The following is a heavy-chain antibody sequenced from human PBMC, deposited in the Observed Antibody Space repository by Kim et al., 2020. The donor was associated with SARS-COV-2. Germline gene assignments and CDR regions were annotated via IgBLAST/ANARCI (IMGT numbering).Heavy chain of an antibody. CDR3: ARRGQSTNWWIDY. CDR1: GFTFSSYS. CDR2: ISGSRSYI. Sequence: GGSLRLSCAASGFTFSSYSMNWVRQAPGKGLGWVSSISGSRSYIYYVDSLKGRFTISRDNAKNSLYLQMNSLRAEDTAVYYCARRGQSTNWWIDYWGQGTLVTVSS. D-gene: IGHD2-2*01. J-gene: IGHJ4*02. V-gene: IGHV3-21*01.